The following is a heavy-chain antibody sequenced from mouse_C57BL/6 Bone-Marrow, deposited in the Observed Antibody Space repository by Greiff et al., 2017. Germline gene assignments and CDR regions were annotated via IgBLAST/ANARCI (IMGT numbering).Heavy chain of an antibody. V-gene: IGHV1-47*01. D-gene: IGHD2-1*01. J-gene: IGHJ2*01. CDR2: FHPYNDDT. Sequence: QVQLQQSGAELVKPGASVKMSCKASGYTFTTYPIEWMKQNHGKSLEWIGNFHPYNDDTKYNEKFKGKDTLTVEKSSSTAYLELSRLTSDDSAVYYCARGGNYGGYYFDYWGQGTTLTGSA. CDR1: GYTFTTYP. CDR3: ARGGNYGGYYFDY.